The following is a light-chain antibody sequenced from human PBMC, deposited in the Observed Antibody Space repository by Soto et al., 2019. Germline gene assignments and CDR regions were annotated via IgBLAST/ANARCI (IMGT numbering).Light chain of an antibody. CDR1: SSDVGGYNY. CDR3: SSYAGGPWV. CDR2: EVS. Sequence: QAVLTQPPSASGSPGQSVTISCTGTSSDVGGYNYVSWYQQHPGKAPKLMIYEVSKRPSGVPDRFSGSKSGNTASLTVSGLQAEDEADYYCSSYAGGPWVFGGGTKLTVL. J-gene: IGLJ3*02. V-gene: IGLV2-8*01.